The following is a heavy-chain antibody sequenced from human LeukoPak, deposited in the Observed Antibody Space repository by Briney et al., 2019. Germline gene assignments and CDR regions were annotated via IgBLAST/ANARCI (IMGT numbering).Heavy chain of an antibody. J-gene: IGHJ4*02. Sequence: SVKVSCKASGGTFSSYAISWVRQAPGQGLEWMGGIIPIFGTANYAQKFQGRVTITADESTSTAYMELSSLRSEDTAVYYCAKDRRGYCSGGSCYYNFDYWGQGTLVTVSS. CDR1: GGTFSSYA. D-gene: IGHD2-15*01. V-gene: IGHV1-69*01. CDR3: AKDRRGYCSGGSCYYNFDY. CDR2: IIPIFGTA.